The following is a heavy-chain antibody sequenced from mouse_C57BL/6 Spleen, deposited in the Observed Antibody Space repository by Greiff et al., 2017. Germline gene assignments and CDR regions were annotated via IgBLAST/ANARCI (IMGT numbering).Heavy chain of an antibody. J-gene: IGHJ1*03. D-gene: IGHD1-1*01. CDR2: IYPGDGDT. V-gene: IGHV1-82*01. Sequence: QVQLQQSGPELVKPGASVKISCKASGYAFSSSWMNWVKQRPGKGLEWIGRIYPGDGDTNYTGKFKGKATLTAHNSSSTAYMHLSSLPSEDSAVYFCARSYSRYAGWYFDVWGTGTTVTVSS. CDR1: GYAFSSSW. CDR3: ARSYSRYAGWYFDV.